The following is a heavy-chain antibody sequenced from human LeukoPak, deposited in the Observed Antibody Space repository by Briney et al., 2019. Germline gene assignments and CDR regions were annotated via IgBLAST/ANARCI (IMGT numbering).Heavy chain of an antibody. D-gene: IGHD7-27*01. Sequence: SETLSLTCTVSGGSISSYYWSWIRQPPGKGLEWIGYIYYSGCTNYNPSLKSRVTISVDTSKNQFSLKLSSVTAADTAVYYCAREGRWGNAFDIWGQGTMVTVSS. CDR1: GGSISSYY. CDR3: AREGRWGNAFDI. V-gene: IGHV4-59*01. CDR2: IYYSGCT. J-gene: IGHJ3*02.